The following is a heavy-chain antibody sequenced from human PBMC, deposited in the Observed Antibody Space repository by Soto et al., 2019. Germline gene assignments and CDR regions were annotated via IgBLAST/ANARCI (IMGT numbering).Heavy chain of an antibody. CDR3: ARDYQSYYDSSGHTAPFDY. D-gene: IGHD3-22*01. CDR1: GGTFSSYA. CDR2: IIPIFGTA. Sequence: ASVKVSCKASGGTFSSYAISWVRQAPGQGLEWMGGIIPIFGTANYAQKFQGRVTITADESTSTAYMELSSLRSEDTAVYYCARDYQSYYDSSGHTAPFDYWGQGTLVTVSS. V-gene: IGHV1-69*13. J-gene: IGHJ4*02.